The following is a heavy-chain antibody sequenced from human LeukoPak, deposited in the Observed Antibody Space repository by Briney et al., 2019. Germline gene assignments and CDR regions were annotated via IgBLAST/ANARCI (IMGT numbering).Heavy chain of an antibody. CDR3: ARDGLGITGTGLDY. CDR2: IYYSGST. J-gene: IGHJ4*02. Sequence: PSETLSLTCTVSGGSITNYGWSWIRQPPGKGLEGMGYIYYSGSTTYNPSLKNRVTISVDTSKNHFSLRLSSATAADTAVYYCARDGLGITGTGLDYWGQGVLVTVSS. V-gene: IGHV4-59*01. D-gene: IGHD1-7*01. CDR1: GGSITNYG.